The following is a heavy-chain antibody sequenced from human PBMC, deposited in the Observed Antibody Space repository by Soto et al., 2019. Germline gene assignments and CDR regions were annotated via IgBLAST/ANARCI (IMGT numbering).Heavy chain of an antibody. CDR2: IYHSGST. J-gene: IGHJ1*01. D-gene: IGHD2-15*01. CDR1: SGSISSSNW. CDR3: ARDSPYCSGGSCYSRYFQH. V-gene: IGHV4-4*02. Sequence: QVQLQESGPGLVKPSGTLSLTCAVSSGSISSSNWWSWVRQPPGKGLEWIGEIYHSGSTNYNPSRKSRVTISVDKSKNQCSLKLSSVTAADTAVYYWARDSPYCSGGSCYSRYFQHWGQGTLVTVSS.